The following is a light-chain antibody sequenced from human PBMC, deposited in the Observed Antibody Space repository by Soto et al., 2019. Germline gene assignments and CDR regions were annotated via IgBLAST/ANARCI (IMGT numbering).Light chain of an antibody. CDR2: YDS. V-gene: IGLV3-21*04. CDR3: QVWDSSSDHGV. CDR1: NIGSKS. Sequence: SYELTQPPSVSVDPGKTARITCGGNNIGSKSVHWYQQKPGQAPVLVIYYDSDRPSGIPERFSGSNSGNTATLTISRVEAGDEADYYCQVWDSSSDHGVFGTGTKLTVL. J-gene: IGLJ1*01.